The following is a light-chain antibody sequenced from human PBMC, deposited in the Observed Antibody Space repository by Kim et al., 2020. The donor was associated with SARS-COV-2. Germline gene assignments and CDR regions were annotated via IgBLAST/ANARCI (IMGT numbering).Light chain of an antibody. CDR3: QQYYSTPLT. Sequence: DIVMTQSPDSLAVSLGERATINCKSSQSVLYSSDNKNYLAWYQQKPGQPPKLLIYWASTRESGVPDRFTGGGSETDFTLIISSLQAEDVAVYYCQQYYSTPLTFGGGTKVDIK. J-gene: IGKJ4*01. V-gene: IGKV4-1*01. CDR2: WAS. CDR1: QSVLYSSDNKNY.